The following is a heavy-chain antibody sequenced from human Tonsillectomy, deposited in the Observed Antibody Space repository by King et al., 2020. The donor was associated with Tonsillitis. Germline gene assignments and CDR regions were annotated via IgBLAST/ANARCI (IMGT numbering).Heavy chain of an antibody. J-gene: IGHJ3*02. Sequence: VQLVESGPGLVKPSETVSLSCTVSGGPRDRYYWTWILQAPGKGLEWIGYFYGIGNTNYNPSLKSRVTISADTSKTHSSLRLLSVTAADTAVYFCVREAWMGKGDAFDIWGQGTMVTVSS. V-gene: IGHV4-59*01. CDR2: FYGIGNT. CDR3: VREAWMGKGDAFDI. CDR1: GGPRDRYY. D-gene: IGHD5-12*01.